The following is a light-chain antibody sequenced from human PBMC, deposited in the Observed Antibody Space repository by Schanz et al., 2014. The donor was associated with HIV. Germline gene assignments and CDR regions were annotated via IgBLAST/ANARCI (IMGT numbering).Light chain of an antibody. CDR2: AAS. J-gene: IGKJ1*01. CDR3: LQHNSYPRT. CDR1: QSVSSW. Sequence: DIQLTQSPAFLSASVGDRVTVTCRASQSVSSWLAWYQQKPGKAPKPLIYAASSLQSGVPSRFSGSGSGTEFTLTISSLQPEDFATYYCLQHNSYPRTFGQGTKVEI. V-gene: IGKV1-9*01.